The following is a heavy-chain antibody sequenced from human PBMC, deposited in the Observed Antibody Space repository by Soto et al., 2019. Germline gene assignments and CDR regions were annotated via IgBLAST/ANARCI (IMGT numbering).Heavy chain of an antibody. Sequence: EVQLLESGGGLVQPGGSLRLSCAASGFTFSSYAMSWVRQAPGKGLEWVSAISGSGGSTYYADSVKGRFTISRDNSKNTLYLQMNSLRAEDTAVYYCSRGSGYSYGFNWFDPWGQGTLVTVSS. J-gene: IGHJ5*02. V-gene: IGHV3-23*01. CDR2: ISGSGGST. D-gene: IGHD5-18*01. CDR1: GFTFSSYA. CDR3: SRGSGYSYGFNWFDP.